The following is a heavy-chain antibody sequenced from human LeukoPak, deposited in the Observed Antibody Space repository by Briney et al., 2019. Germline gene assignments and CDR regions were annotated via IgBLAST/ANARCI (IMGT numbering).Heavy chain of an antibody. Sequence: SETLSLTCTVSGGSISSSNYFWGWIRQPPGKGLEWIGSIYYSGSTSYNASLKSRVIISVDTSKNRFSLKLSSVTAADTAVYYCARVAAAAGRGLDYWGQGTLVTVSS. D-gene: IGHD6-13*01. V-gene: IGHV4-39*01. CDR3: ARVAAAAGRGLDY. CDR2: IYYSGST. CDR1: GGSISSSNYF. J-gene: IGHJ4*02.